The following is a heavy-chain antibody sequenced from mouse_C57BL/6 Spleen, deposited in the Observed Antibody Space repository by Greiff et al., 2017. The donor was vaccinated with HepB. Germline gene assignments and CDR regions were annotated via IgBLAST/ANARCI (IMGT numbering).Heavy chain of an antibody. CDR3: ARGTTVVATDY. V-gene: IGHV1-22*01. CDR2: INPNNGGT. Sequence: EVQLQQSGPELVKPGASVKMSCKASGYTFTDYNMHWVKQSHGKSLEWIGYINPNNGGTSYNQKFKGKATLTVNKSSSTAYMGLRSLTSEDSAVYYCARGTTVVATDYWGQGTTLTVSS. CDR1: GYTFTDYN. J-gene: IGHJ2*01. D-gene: IGHD1-1*01.